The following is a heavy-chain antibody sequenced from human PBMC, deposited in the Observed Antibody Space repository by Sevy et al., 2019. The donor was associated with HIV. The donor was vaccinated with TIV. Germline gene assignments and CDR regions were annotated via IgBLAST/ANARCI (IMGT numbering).Heavy chain of an antibody. CDR3: ARALGSSSWYGGYYFDY. D-gene: IGHD6-13*01. J-gene: IGHJ4*02. Sequence: KQSQTLSLTCAISGDSVSSNSAAWNWIRQSPSRGLEWLGRTYYRSKWYNDYAVSVKSRITINPDTSKNQFSLQLNSVTPEDTAVYYCARALGSSSWYGGYYFDYWGQRTLVTVSS. CDR2: TYYRSKWYN. V-gene: IGHV6-1*01. CDR1: GDSVSSNSAA.